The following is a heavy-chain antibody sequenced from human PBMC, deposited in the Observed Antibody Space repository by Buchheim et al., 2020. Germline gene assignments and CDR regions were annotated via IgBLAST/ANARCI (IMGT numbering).Heavy chain of an antibody. J-gene: IGHJ5*02. V-gene: IGHV4-34*01. Sequence: QVQLQQWGAGLVKPSETLSLTCAVYGGSFSGYYWTWIRQPPGKGLEWIGEINHSGSTNYNPFLKSRVTISVDTSKNQFSLKLRSLRAADTAVYFCARALYYDILSGAKSGWFDPWGQGTL. CDR1: GGSFSGYY. D-gene: IGHD3-9*01. CDR2: INHSGST. CDR3: ARALYYDILSGAKSGWFDP.